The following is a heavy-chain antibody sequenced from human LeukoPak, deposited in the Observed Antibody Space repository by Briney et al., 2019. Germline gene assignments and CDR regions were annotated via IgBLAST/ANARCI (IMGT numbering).Heavy chain of an antibody. Sequence: PGGSLRLSCAASGFTFSSYAMSWVRQAPGKGLEWVSATSGSGDGTFYADSVKGRFTISGDNSKNTLYLQMNSLRAEDTAIYYCAKLRDFFDSSGQFDYWGQGTLVTVSS. D-gene: IGHD3-22*01. CDR3: AKLRDFFDSSGQFDY. CDR2: TSGSGDGT. J-gene: IGHJ4*02. CDR1: GFTFSSYA. V-gene: IGHV3-23*01.